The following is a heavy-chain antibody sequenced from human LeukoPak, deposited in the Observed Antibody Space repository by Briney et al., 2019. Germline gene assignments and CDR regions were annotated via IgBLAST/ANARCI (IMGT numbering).Heavy chain of an antibody. CDR3: AKDGSDCSGGSCYHYFDY. CDR2: ISGSGGST. J-gene: IGHJ4*02. CDR1: GFTFSSHA. D-gene: IGHD2-15*01. V-gene: IGHV3-23*01. Sequence: GGSLRLSCAASGFTFSSHAMSWVRQAPGKGLEWVSAISGSGGSTYYADSVKGRFTISRDNSKNTLYLQMNSLRAEDTAVYYCAKDGSDCSGGSCYHYFDYWGQGTLVTVSS.